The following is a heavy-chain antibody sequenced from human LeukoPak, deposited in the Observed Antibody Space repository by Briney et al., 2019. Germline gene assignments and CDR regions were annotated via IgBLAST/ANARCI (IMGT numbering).Heavy chain of an antibody. Sequence: SETLSLTCAVYGGSFSGYYWSWIRQPPGKGLEWIGEINHSGSTNYNPSLKSRVTISVGTSKNQFSLKLSSVTAADTAVYYCARPNAGGSGSYRKDAFDIWGQGTMVTVSS. D-gene: IGHD1-26*01. V-gene: IGHV4-34*01. CDR2: INHSGST. CDR3: ARPNAGGSGSYRKDAFDI. J-gene: IGHJ3*02. CDR1: GGSFSGYY.